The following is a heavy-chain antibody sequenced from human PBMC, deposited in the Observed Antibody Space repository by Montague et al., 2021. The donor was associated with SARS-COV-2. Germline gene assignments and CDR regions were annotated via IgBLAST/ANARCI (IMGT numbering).Heavy chain of an antibody. V-gene: IGHV4-61*01. Sequence: SETLSLTCTVSGGSISSSSYYWSWIRQSPGKGLEWIGYIFHSGITDYNPSLKSRVTISVDMSKNQFSLQLNAVTAADSAVYYCARTEYNWNDWFDPWGQGTLVTVSS. CDR2: IFHSGIT. CDR1: GGSISSSSYY. CDR3: ARTEYNWNDWFDP. D-gene: IGHD1-20*01. J-gene: IGHJ5*02.